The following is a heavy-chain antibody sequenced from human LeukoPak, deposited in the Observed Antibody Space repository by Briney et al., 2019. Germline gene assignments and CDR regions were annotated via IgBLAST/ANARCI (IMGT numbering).Heavy chain of an antibody. D-gene: IGHD3-10*01. J-gene: IGHJ4*02. Sequence: GRSLRLSCAASGFIFSSYGIHWVRQAPGKGLEWVTVISYDGSNKYYADAVKGRFTISRDNSKSTLYLEMNSLRAEDTAVYYCAKEGYYGSGSFPDYWGQGTLATVSS. CDR2: ISYDGSNK. CDR3: AKEGYYGSGSFPDY. V-gene: IGHV3-30*18. CDR1: GFIFSSYG.